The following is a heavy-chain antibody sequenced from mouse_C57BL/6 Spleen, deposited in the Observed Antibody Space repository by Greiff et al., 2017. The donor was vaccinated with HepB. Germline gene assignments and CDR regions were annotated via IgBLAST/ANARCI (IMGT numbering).Heavy chain of an antibody. J-gene: IGHJ4*01. CDR3: ARKGDAMDY. V-gene: IGHV3-6*01. CDR1: GYSITSGYY. Sequence: EVQLQESGPGLVKPSPSLSLTCSVTGYSITSGYYWNWIRQFPGNKLEWMGYISYDGSNNYNPSLKNRISITRDTSKNQFFLKLNSVTTEDTATYYCARKGDAMDYWGQGTSVTVSS. CDR2: ISYDGSN.